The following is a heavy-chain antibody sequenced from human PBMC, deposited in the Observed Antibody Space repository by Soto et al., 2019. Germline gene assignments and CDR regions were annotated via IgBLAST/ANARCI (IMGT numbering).Heavy chain of an antibody. CDR2: INPNGGST. CDR3: ARDLGPLFYFDY. CDR1: GYTFTTYS. Sequence: QVQLLQSGAEVKKPGASVKGCCTASGYTFTTYSLHWVRQVTGQGLEWVGIINPNGGSTCYAQNCRGRVTMTGDTATSTVYMEVSSLTSQDTAVYFGARDLGPLFYFDYGCHRTLVTVSS. V-gene: IGHV1-46*01. D-gene: IGHD3-16*01. J-gene: IGHJ4*01.